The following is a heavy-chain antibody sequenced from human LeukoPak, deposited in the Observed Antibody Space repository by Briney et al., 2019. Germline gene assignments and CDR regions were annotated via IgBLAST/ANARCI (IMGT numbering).Heavy chain of an antibody. D-gene: IGHD2-2*02. CDR2: IYYSGST. V-gene: IGHV4-39*01. J-gene: IGHJ4*02. Sequence: PSETLSLTCTVSGGSISSSSYYWGWIRQPPGKGLEWIGSIYYSGSTYYNPSLKSRVTISVDTSKNQFSLKLSSVTAADTAVYYCARGQYQLLYSQNYFDYWGQGTLVTVSS. CDR3: ARGQYQLLYSQNYFDY. CDR1: GGSISSSSYY.